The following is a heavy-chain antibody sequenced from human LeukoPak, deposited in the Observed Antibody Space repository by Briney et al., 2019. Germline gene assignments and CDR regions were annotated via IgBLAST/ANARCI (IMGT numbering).Heavy chain of an antibody. V-gene: IGHV4-4*07. CDR1: GGSISSYY. D-gene: IGHD2-2*02. J-gene: IGHJ3*02. CDR3: ARELGYCSSTSCYSAFDI. CDR2: IYTSGST. Sequence: SETLSLTCTVSGGSISSYYWSWIRQPAGKGLEWIGRIYTSGSTNYNPSLKSRVTMSVDTSKNQFSLKLSSVTAADTAVYYCARELGYCSSTSCYSAFDIWGQGTMVTVSS.